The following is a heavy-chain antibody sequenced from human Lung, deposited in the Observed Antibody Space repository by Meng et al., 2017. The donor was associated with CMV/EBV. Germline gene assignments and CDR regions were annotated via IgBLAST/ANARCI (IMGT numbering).Heavy chain of an antibody. Sequence: GGSLRLXXAASGFTFSNYAMHWVRQAPGKGLEWVAIISYDGKTYDRSNKYYADSVKGRFTISRDNSKNTLYLQMSNLRTDDTAVYYCARDRILDFWSGYPRGYYGIDVWGQGTXVTVSS. CDR3: ARDRILDFWSGYPRGYYGIDV. J-gene: IGHJ6*02. D-gene: IGHD3-3*01. V-gene: IGHV3-30-3*01. CDR2: ISYDGKTYDRSNK. CDR1: GFTFSNYA.